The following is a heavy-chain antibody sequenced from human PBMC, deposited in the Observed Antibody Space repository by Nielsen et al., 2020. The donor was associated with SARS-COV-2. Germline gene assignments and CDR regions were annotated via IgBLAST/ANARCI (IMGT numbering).Heavy chain of an antibody. Sequence: GGSLRLSCAASGFTFDDYAMHWVRQAPGKGLEWVSLISGDGGSTYYADSVKGRFTISRDNAKNSLYLQMNSLRAEDTAVYYCARGLLGQYFQHWGQGTLVTVSS. CDR2: ISGDGGST. CDR3: ARGLLGQYFQH. V-gene: IGHV3-43*02. CDR1: GFTFDDYA. J-gene: IGHJ1*01. D-gene: IGHD3-16*01.